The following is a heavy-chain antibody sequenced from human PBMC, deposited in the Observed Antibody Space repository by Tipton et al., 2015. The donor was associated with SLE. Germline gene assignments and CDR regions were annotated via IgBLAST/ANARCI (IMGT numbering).Heavy chain of an antibody. CDR2: IYSGGST. CDR3: ATSPRTVAFDI. CDR1: GFTVSSNY. Sequence: GSLRLSCAASGFTVSSNYMNWVRQAPGKGLEWVSVIYSGGSTYYADSVRGRFTISRGISKNTLYLQMNSLRAEDTAVYYCATSPRTVAFDIWGQGTMVTVSS. V-gene: IGHV3-53*01. J-gene: IGHJ3*02. D-gene: IGHD1-1*01.